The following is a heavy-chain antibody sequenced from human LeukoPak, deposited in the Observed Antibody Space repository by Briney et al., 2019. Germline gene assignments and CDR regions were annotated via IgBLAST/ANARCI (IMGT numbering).Heavy chain of an antibody. CDR3: AKDYDSSGYYYFPPGY. J-gene: IGHJ4*02. Sequence: GGSLRLSCAASGFTFGSCWMNWVRQTPGKGLEWVANINQDGSQKFYVDSVKGRFTISRDNANNSLYLQMNSPRAEDTAVYYCAKDYDSSGYYYFPPGYWGQGTLVTVSS. V-gene: IGHV3-7*04. D-gene: IGHD3-22*01. CDR2: INQDGSQK. CDR1: GFTFGSCW.